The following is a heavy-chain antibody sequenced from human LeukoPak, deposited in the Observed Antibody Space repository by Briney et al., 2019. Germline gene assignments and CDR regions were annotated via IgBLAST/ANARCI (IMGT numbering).Heavy chain of an antibody. J-gene: IGHJ5*02. V-gene: IGHV5-51*01. Sequence: KGGESLKISCKGSGYSFTTDWIGWVRQMPGKGLEWMGIIYLADSKTRYSPSFQGQVTISADKSISTAYLQWSSLKASDTAMYYCARGFGDPGDWFDPWGQGTLVTVSS. D-gene: IGHD3-16*01. CDR3: ARGFGDPGDWFDP. CDR2: IYLADSKT. CDR1: GYSFTTDW.